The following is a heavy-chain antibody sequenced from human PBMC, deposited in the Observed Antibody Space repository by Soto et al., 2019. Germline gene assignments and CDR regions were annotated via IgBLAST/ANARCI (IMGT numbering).Heavy chain of an antibody. J-gene: IGHJ6*02. CDR2: IYYSGST. CDR1: GGSISSSSYY. V-gene: IGHV4-39*01. Sequence: SETLSLTCTVSGGSISSSSYYWGWIRQPPGKGLEWIGSIYYSGSTYYNPSLKSRVTISVDTSKNQFSLKLSSVTAADTAVYYCASYDSSGYYYVGYGMDVWGQGTTVTVSS. D-gene: IGHD3-22*01. CDR3: ASYDSSGYYYVGYGMDV.